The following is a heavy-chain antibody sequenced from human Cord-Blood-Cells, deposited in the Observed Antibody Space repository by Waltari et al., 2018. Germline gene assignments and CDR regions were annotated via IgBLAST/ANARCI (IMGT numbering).Heavy chain of an antibody. CDR3: ARGKTGDEDY. J-gene: IGHJ4*02. CDR2: INHSGST. CDR1: GGSFSGYY. D-gene: IGHD7-27*01. Sequence: QVQLQQWGAGLLKPSETLSLTCAVYGGSFSGYYCSWIRQPPGKGLEWIGEINHSGSTNYNPSLKSRVTISVDTSKNQFSLKLSSVTAADTAVYYCARGKTGDEDYWGQGTLVTVSS. V-gene: IGHV4-34*01.